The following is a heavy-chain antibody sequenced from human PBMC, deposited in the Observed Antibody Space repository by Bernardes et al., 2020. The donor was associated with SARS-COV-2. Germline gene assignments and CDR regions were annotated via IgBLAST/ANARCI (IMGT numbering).Heavy chain of an antibody. CDR2: IYDSGST. CDR1: GGPISSHY. J-gene: IGHJ5*02. V-gene: IGHV4-59*11. Sequence: SETLSLTCAVTGGPISSHYWIWIRQAPGKGLGWMAYIYDSGSTNYNPYLMSRVTISVDTSKDQFSLRLSSVTAADTAVYYCARILDWLPDTKFDPWGQGTLFTVSS. CDR3: ARILDWLPDTKFDP. D-gene: IGHD3-9*01.